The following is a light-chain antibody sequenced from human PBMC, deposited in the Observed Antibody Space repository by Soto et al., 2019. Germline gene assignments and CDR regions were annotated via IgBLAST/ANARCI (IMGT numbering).Light chain of an antibody. CDR2: GAS. V-gene: IGKV3-20*01. CDR1: QSVSSSY. CDR3: QQYGSSPET. J-gene: IGKJ1*01. Sequence: ARSTFSCRASQSVSSSYLAWYQQKPGQAPRLLIYGASSRATGIPDRFSGSGSGTDFTLTISRLEPEDFAVYYCQQYGSSPETFGQGTKVDI.